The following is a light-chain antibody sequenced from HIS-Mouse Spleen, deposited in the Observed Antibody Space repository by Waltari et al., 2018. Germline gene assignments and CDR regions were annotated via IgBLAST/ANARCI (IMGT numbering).Light chain of an antibody. J-gene: IGLJ2*01. Sequence: SYELTQPLSVSVALGQTARITCGGNNIGSKNVHWYQQKPGQAPVLGIYRDSNRPSGIPGRFSGSNSGNTATLTISRAQAGDEADYYCQVWDSSTVVFGGGTKLTVL. CDR1: NIGSKN. CDR2: RDS. V-gene: IGLV3-9*01. CDR3: QVWDSSTVV.